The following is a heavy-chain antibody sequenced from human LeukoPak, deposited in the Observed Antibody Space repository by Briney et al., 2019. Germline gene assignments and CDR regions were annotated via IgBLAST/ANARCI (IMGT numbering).Heavy chain of an antibody. CDR3: ASTLRFLPYRRFDY. CDR1: GGSFSGYY. V-gene: IGHV4-34*01. Sequence: KPSETLSLTCAVYGGSFSGYYWSWIRQPPGKGLEWIGEINHSGSTNYNPSLKSRVTISVDTSKNQFSLKLSSVTAADTAVYYCASTLRFLPYRRFDYWGQGTLVTVPS. CDR2: INHSGST. D-gene: IGHD3-3*01. J-gene: IGHJ4*02.